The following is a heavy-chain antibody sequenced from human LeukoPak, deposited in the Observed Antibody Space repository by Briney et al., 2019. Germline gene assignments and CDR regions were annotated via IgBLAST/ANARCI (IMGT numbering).Heavy chain of an antibody. Sequence: SVKVSCKASGGTSSSYAISWVRQAPGQGLEWMGGIIPIFGTANYAQKFQGRVTITADESTSTAYMELSSLRSEDAAVYYCARVADTIFGVPPPPSWFDPWGQGTLVTVSS. CDR3: ARVADTIFGVPPPPSWFDP. J-gene: IGHJ5*02. V-gene: IGHV1-69*01. CDR2: IIPIFGTA. D-gene: IGHD3-3*01. CDR1: GGTSSSYA.